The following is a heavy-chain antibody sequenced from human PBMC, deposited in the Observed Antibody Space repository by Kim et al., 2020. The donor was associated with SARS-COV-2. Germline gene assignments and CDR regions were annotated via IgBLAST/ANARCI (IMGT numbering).Heavy chain of an antibody. CDR1: GGSISSSSYY. J-gene: IGHJ4*02. CDR3: ARQPAAGTHDY. V-gene: IGHV4-39*01. CDR2: IYYSGST. Sequence: SETLSLTCTVSGGSISSSSYYWGWIRQPPGKGLEWIGSIYYSGSTYYNPSLKSRVTISVDTSKNQFSLKLSSVTAADTAVYYCARQPAAGTHDYWGQGTLVTVSS. D-gene: IGHD6-13*01.